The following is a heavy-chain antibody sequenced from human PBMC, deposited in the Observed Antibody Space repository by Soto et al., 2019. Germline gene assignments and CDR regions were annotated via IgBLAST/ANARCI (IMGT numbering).Heavy chain of an antibody. D-gene: IGHD2-15*01. CDR1: GFTFSSYA. V-gene: IGHV3-23*01. CDR2: ISGSGGST. CDR3: AKAKVVGVVVAPEVPSFDY. Sequence: GGSLRLSCAASGFTFSSYAMSWVRQAPGKGLEWVSAISGSGGSTYYADSVKGRFTISRDNSKNTLYLQMNSLRAEDTAVYYCAKAKVVGVVVAPEVPSFDYWGQGTLVTVSS. J-gene: IGHJ4*02.